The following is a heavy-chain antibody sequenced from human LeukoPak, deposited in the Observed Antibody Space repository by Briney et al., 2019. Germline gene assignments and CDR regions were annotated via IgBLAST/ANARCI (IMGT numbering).Heavy chain of an antibody. J-gene: IGHJ4*02. CDR3: AREVTGTTPPFDY. D-gene: IGHD1-7*01. Sequence: SETLSLTCAVYGGSFSGYYWSWIRQPPGKGLEWIGEINHSGSTNYNPSRKSRGTISVDTSKNQFSLKLSSVTAADTAVYYCAREVTGTTPPFDYWGQGALVTVSS. V-gene: IGHV4-34*01. CDR2: INHSGST. CDR1: GGSFSGYY.